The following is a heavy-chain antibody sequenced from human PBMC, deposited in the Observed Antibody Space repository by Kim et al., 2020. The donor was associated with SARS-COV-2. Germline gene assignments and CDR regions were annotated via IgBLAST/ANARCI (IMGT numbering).Heavy chain of an antibody. CDR2: ISSSSSYI. D-gene: IGHD3-22*01. CDR1: GFTFSSYS. J-gene: IGHJ4*02. CDR3: ARDQSYYYDSSGYYPFDY. Sequence: GGSLRLSCAASGFTFSSYSMNWVRQAPGKGLEWVSSISSSSSYIYYADSVKGRFTISRDNAKNSLYLQMNSLRAEDTAVYYCARDQSYYYDSSGYYPFDYWGQGTLVTVSS. V-gene: IGHV3-21*01.